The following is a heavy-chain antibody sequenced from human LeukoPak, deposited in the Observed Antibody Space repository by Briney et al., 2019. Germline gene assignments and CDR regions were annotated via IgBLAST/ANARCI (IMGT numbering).Heavy chain of an antibody. Sequence: GGSLRLSCAASGFTFDDYAMHWVRQAPGKGLEWVSGISWNSGSIGYADSVKGRFTISRDNAKNSLYLQMNSLRAEDTALYYCAKDRGSSGWWYFDYWGQGALVTVSS. CDR2: ISWNSGSI. CDR1: GFTFDDYA. V-gene: IGHV3-9*01. CDR3: AKDRGSSGWWYFDY. J-gene: IGHJ4*02. D-gene: IGHD6-19*01.